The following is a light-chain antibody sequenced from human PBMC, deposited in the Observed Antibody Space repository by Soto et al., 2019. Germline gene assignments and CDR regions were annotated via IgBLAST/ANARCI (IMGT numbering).Light chain of an antibody. V-gene: IGKV3-15*01. CDR3: QQYSNWPPLYT. J-gene: IGKJ2*01. CDR1: QSVSSY. Sequence: EIVMTQSPATLSVSPGERATLSCRASQSVSSYLAWYQQKPGLPPSLLIYDASPRATGIPDRCSGSGSGTDFTLTISSLQSADFAVYYCQQYSNWPPLYTFGRGTKLEIK. CDR2: DAS.